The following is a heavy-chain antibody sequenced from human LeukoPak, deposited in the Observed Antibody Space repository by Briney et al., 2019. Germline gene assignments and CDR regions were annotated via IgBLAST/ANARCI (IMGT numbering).Heavy chain of an antibody. V-gene: IGHV4-59*11. CDR2: IYNSGST. CDR3: ARVDPRGAMALYFDY. CDR1: GDSISSHY. J-gene: IGHJ4*02. D-gene: IGHD3-16*01. Sequence: SETLSLTCTVSGDSISSHYWSWIRQPPGKGLEYTGYIYNSGSTNYNPSLKSRITISADTSKNQFSLKLSSVTAADTAVYHCARVDPRGAMALYFDYWGQGTLVTVSS.